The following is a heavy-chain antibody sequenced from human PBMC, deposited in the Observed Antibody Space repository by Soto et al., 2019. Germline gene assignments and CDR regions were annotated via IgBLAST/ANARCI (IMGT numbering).Heavy chain of an antibody. Sequence: PGGSLRLSCAASGFTVSSSYMSWVRQAPGKWLEWVSTIYSPGSTYYADSVKGRFTISRDNSKNTLYLQMNSLRAEDTAVYYCARGLVGATTAFDCWGQGXLVTVYS. CDR3: ARGLVGATTAFDC. CDR1: GFTVSSSY. D-gene: IGHD1-26*01. J-gene: IGHJ4*02. CDR2: IYSPGST. V-gene: IGHV3-53*01.